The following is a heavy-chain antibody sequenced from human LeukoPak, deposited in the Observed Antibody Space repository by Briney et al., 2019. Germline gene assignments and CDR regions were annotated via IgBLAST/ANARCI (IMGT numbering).Heavy chain of an antibody. V-gene: IGHV1-46*01. D-gene: IGHD5-18*01. Sequence: ASVKIPCKASGYTFTRNYMHWVRQAPGQGLEWMGVIHPSGSSTNYAQKFQGRVTMTKDTSTSTVYIEVNSLRSEDTAVYYCARMDMDPAMVTNYLDHWGQGTLVTVSS. CDR1: GYTFTRNY. J-gene: IGHJ4*02. CDR3: ARMDMDPAMVTNYLDH. CDR2: IHPSGSST.